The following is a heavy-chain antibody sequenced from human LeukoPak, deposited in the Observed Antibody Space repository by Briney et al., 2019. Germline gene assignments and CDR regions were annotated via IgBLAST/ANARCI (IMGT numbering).Heavy chain of an antibody. J-gene: IGHJ4*02. Sequence: QTGGSLRLSCAASGFTFSSYAMHWVRQAPGKGLEWVAVISYDGSNKYYADSVKGRFTISRDNSKNTLYLQMNSLRAEDTAVYYCAKITYYYGSGSYPDYWGQGTLVTVSS. CDR1: GFTFSSYA. D-gene: IGHD3-10*01. CDR3: AKITYYYGSGSYPDY. CDR2: ISYDGSNK. V-gene: IGHV3-30-3*02.